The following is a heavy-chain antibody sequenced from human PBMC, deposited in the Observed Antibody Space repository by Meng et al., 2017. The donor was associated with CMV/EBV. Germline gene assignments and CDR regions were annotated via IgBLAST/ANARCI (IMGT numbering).Heavy chain of an antibody. J-gene: IGHJ4*02. CDR2: INPTGGGT. CDR1: GYTFTGYY. Sequence: SGYTFTGYYRHWVRQPPGQGLEWMGWINPTGGGTTYAQKFQGRVNMTRDTSISTAYMELSRLRSDDTAVYYCAREPLLSSSDSYYFDYWGQGTLVTVSS. V-gene: IGHV1-2*02. D-gene: IGHD6-6*01. CDR3: AREPLLSSSDSYYFDY.